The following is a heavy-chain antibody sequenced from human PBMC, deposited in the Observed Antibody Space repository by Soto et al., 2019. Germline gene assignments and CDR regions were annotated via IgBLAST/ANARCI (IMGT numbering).Heavy chain of an antibody. J-gene: IGHJ4*02. CDR2: INPESTTL. Sequence: PWGSLRLSCTASEITLNIYWMHWIRQGPGKGLVWVSRINPESTTLTYADSVTGRFTISRDSAKNTLYLQMNGLSAEDTAIYYCTKDTFGALECWGQGTLVTVSA. CDR3: TKDTFGALEC. V-gene: IGHV3-74*01. CDR1: EITLNIYW. D-gene: IGHD1-1*01.